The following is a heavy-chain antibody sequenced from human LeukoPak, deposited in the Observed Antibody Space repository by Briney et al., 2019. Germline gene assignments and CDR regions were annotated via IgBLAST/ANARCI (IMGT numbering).Heavy chain of an antibody. V-gene: IGHV3-30-3*01. CDR2: ISYDGSNE. Sequence: PGGSLRLSCAASGFTFSRYAMHWVRQAPGKGLERVAVISYDGSNEYYADSVKGRFTISRDSSENTLYLQMNSLRVEDTAVYYCARVGYYSSGPFSYFDYWGQGTLVTVSS. CDR3: ARVGYYSSGPFSYFDY. J-gene: IGHJ4*02. D-gene: IGHD3-10*01. CDR1: GFTFSRYA.